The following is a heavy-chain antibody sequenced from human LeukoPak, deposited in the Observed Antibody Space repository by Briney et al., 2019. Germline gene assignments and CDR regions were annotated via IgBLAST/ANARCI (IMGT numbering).Heavy chain of an antibody. V-gene: IGHV4-61*10. CDR2: IYYSGST. Sequence: SETLSLTCTVSGGSISSGSYYWSWIRQPAGKGLEWIGYIYYSGSTNYNPSLKSRVTISVDTSKNQFSLKLSSVTAADTAVYYCARERGTIFGVVSPFDYWGQGTLVTVSS. D-gene: IGHD3-3*01. J-gene: IGHJ4*02. CDR1: GGSISSGSYY. CDR3: ARERGTIFGVVSPFDY.